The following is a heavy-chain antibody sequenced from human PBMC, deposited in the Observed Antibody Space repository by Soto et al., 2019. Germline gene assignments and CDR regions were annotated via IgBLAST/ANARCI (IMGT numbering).Heavy chain of an antibody. D-gene: IGHD3-10*01. V-gene: IGHV4-39*01. J-gene: IGHJ4*02. Sequence: QLQLQESGPGLVKPSETLSLNCTVSGGSISSSSYYWGWIRQPPGKGLEWIGNIYYSGTTYYNPSLESRVTISVDTSKNQFSLKLSSVTDADTAVYYCARRGYYGSGFVDYWGQGTLVTVSS. CDR3: ARRGYYGSGFVDY. CDR1: GGSISSSSYY. CDR2: IYYSGTT.